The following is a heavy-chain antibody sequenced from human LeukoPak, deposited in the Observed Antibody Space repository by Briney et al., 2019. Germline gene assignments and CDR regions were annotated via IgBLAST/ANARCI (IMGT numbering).Heavy chain of an antibody. CDR1: GFTFSHYW. D-gene: IGHD6-19*01. CDR3: ARERSGWLFDY. J-gene: IGHJ4*02. CDR2: INNDGSST. V-gene: IGHV3-74*01. Sequence: GGSLRLSCAASGFTFSHYWMHWVRQVPGKGLVWVSHINNDGSSTTYADSVKGRFTISRDNAKNTLYLQMNSLRAEDTAVYYCARERSGWLFDYWGRGTLVTVSS.